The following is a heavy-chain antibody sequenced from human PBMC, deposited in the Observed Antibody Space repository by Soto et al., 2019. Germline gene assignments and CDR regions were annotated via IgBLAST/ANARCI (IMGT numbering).Heavy chain of an antibody. D-gene: IGHD3-22*01. CDR1: GFTFSSYA. J-gene: IGHJ3*01. CDR3: ASPEVAYYYDSSGYKDAFDF. V-gene: IGHV3-23*01. CDR2: ISGSGGST. Sequence: GGSLRLSCAASGFTFSSYAMSWVRQAPGKGLEWVSAISGSGGSTYYADSVKGRFTISRDNSKNTLYLQMNSLRAEDTAVYYCASPEVAYYYDSSGYKDAFDFWGQGTMLTVSS.